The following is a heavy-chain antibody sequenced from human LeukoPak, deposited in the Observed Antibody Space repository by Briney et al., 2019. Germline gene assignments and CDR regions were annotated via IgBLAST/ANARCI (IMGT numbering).Heavy chain of an antibody. D-gene: IGHD6-13*01. V-gene: IGHV6-1*01. CDR3: ARGDSSSWYNWFDP. CDR1: GDSVSSNSAA. CDR2: TYYRSKWYN. Sequence: SQTLSLTCATSGDSVSSNSAAWNWIRQSPSRGLEWLGRTYYRSKWYNDYAVSVKSRITINPDTSKNQFSLQLNSVTPEDTAVYYCARGDSSSWYNWFDPWGQGTLVTVSS. J-gene: IGHJ5*02.